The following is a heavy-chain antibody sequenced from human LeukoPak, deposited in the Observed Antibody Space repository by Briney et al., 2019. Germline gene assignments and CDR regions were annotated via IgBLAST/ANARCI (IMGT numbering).Heavy chain of an antibody. V-gene: IGHV4-4*09. J-gene: IGHJ4*02. CDR3: ARAHWERPFDY. CDR2: IYTSGST. Sequence: SETLSLTCTVSGGSISSYYWSWIRQPPGKGLEWIGYIYTSGSTYYNPSLKSRVTISVDTSKNQFSLKLSSVTAADTAVYYCARAHWERPFDYWGQGTLVTVSS. D-gene: IGHD1-26*01. CDR1: GGSISSYY.